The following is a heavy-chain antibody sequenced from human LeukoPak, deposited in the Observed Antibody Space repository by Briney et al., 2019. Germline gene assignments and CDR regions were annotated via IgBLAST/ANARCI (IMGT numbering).Heavy chain of an antibody. CDR3: ARPQWELGGLFVGSFDY. V-gene: IGHV5-51*01. Sequence: GESLKISCKGSGYSFPNYWIGWVRQMPGKGLEWMGIIYPGDSDTRYSPSFQGQVTISADKSISTAYLQWSSLKASDTAMYYCARPQWELGGLFVGSFDYWGQGTLVTVSS. J-gene: IGHJ4*02. CDR2: IYPGDSDT. CDR1: GYSFPNYW. D-gene: IGHD1-26*01.